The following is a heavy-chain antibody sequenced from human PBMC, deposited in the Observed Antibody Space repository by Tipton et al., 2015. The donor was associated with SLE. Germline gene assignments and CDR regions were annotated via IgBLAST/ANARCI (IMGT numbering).Heavy chain of an antibody. CDR2: VYNSGSS. V-gene: IGHV4-61*02. CDR3: ARGFREWELMDDAFDI. Sequence: GLVKPSETLSLTCTVSGGSISSGSYYWSWIRQPAGKGLEWIGRVYNSGSSYYNPSLKSRVTMSVDTSKNQVSLNLNSVTAADTAVYYCARGFREWELMDDAFDIWGQGTMVNVSS. J-gene: IGHJ3*02. D-gene: IGHD1-26*01. CDR1: GGSISSGSYY.